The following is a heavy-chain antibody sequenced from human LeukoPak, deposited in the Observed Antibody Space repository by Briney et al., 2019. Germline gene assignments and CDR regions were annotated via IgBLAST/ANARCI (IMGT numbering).Heavy chain of an antibody. J-gene: IGHJ4*02. Sequence: GGSLRLSCAASGFTVSSNYMSWVRQAPGKGLEWVSVIYSGGSTYYTDSVKGRFTISRDNSKNTLYLQMNSLTDEDTAVYYCAKKWGVGTTTLDYFDYWGQGTLVTVSS. CDR3: AKKWGVGTTTLDYFDY. D-gene: IGHD1-26*01. V-gene: IGHV3-53*01. CDR2: IYSGGST. CDR1: GFTVSSNY.